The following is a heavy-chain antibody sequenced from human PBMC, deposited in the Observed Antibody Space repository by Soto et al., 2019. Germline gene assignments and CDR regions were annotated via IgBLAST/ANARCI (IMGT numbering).Heavy chain of an antibody. CDR3: AAAFSMVRGVNY. J-gene: IGHJ4*02. CDR1: GGSISIGGYY. CDR2: IYYSGST. D-gene: IGHD3-10*01. V-gene: IGHV4-31*03. Sequence: SETLSLTCTVSGGSISIGGYYWSWIRQHPGKGLEWIGYIYYSGSTYYNPSLKSRVTISVDTSKNQFSLKLSSVTAADTAVYYCAAAFSMVRGVNYWGQGTLVTVSS.